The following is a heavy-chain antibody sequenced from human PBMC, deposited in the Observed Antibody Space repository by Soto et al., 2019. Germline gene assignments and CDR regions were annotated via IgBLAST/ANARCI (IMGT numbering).Heavy chain of an antibody. Sequence: VQLQESGPGLVKPSETLSLTCTVSGGSVSSGRFYWSWIRQPPGKGLEWIGYLYYSGSTKYNPSLPSRVTISVDTSKNQFSLKLTSVTAADTAVYYCARSGSGSGWLGGQGTLVTVSS. V-gene: IGHV4-61*01. D-gene: IGHD6-19*01. CDR2: LYYSGST. CDR3: ARSGSGSGWL. CDR1: GGSVSSGRFY. J-gene: IGHJ4*02.